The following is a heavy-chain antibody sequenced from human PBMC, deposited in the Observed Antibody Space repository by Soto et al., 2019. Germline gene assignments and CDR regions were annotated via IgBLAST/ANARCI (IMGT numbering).Heavy chain of an antibody. CDR2: INHSGST. V-gene: IGHV4-34*01. Sequence: SETLSLTCAVYGGSFSGYYWSWIRQPPGKGLEWIGEINHSGSTNYNPSLKSRVTISVDTSKNQFSLKLSSVTAADTAVYYCALIGPTVMVRGVIHRPIYYYGMDVWGQGTTVTVSS. J-gene: IGHJ6*02. CDR1: GGSFSGYY. CDR3: ALIGPTVMVRGVIHRPIYYYGMDV. D-gene: IGHD3-10*01.